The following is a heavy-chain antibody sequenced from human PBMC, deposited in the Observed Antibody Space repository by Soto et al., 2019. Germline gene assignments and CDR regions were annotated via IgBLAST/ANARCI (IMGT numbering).Heavy chain of an antibody. CDR3: ATEVLALSGYPYYYDY. CDR2: IIAYNNNT. Sequence: ASVKVSCKASGYTFRRFGISWVRQAPGQGLEWMGRIIAYNNNTNYVQKLQGRVSMTTNTATSTAYMELKSLTSDDTAVYYSATEVLALSGYPYYYDYWGQGTLVTVSS. CDR1: GYTFRRFG. J-gene: IGHJ4*02. D-gene: IGHD3-22*01. V-gene: IGHV1-18*04.